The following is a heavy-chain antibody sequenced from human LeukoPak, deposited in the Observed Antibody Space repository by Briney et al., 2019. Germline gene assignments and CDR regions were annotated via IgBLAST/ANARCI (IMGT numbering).Heavy chain of an antibody. V-gene: IGHV3-33*01. CDR3: ARDGDGYNLYYFDY. CDR2: IWYDGSNK. Sequence: GRSLRLSCAASGFTFSNYGMHWVRQAPGKGLEWVAVIWYDGSNKYYGDSVKGRFTISRDNSKNTLYLQMNSLRAEDTAVYYCARDGDGYNLYYFDYWGQGTLVTVSS. D-gene: IGHD5-24*01. J-gene: IGHJ4*02. CDR1: GFTFSNYG.